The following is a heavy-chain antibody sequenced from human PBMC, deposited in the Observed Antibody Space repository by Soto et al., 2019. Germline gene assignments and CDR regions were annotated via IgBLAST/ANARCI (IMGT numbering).Heavy chain of an antibody. CDR2: IYYSGST. D-gene: IGHD3-3*01. V-gene: IGHV4-30-4*01. Sequence: SETLSLTCTVSGGSISSGDYYWSWIRQPPGKGLEWIGYIYYSGSTYYNPSLKSRVTISVDTSKNQFSLKLSSVTAADTAVYYCARGNGFWSGYSTPLYDYWGQGTLVTVSS. J-gene: IGHJ4*02. CDR1: GGSISSGDYY. CDR3: ARGNGFWSGYSTPLYDY.